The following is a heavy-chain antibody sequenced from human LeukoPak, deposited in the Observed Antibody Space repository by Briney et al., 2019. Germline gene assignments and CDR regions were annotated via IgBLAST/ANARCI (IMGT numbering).Heavy chain of an antibody. Sequence: SETLSLTCTVSGGSISSDSYYWGWIRQPPGKGLEWIGSIYHTGSTYYNPSLKSRVTMSVETSKKKVSLKLSSVTAADMAVYYCARSTHDYDFWSGYYPLDSWGQGTLVTVSS. CDR1: GGSISSDSYY. V-gene: IGHV4-39*01. D-gene: IGHD3-3*01. J-gene: IGHJ4*02. CDR2: IYHTGST. CDR3: ARSTHDYDFWSGYYPLDS.